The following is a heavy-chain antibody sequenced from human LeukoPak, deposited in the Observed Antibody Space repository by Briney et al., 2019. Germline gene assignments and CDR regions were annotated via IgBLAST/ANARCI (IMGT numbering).Heavy chain of an antibody. V-gene: IGHV3-7*01. CDR3: ARASRGYCSSTSCYPGY. Sequence: GGSLRLSCAASGFTFSSYWISWVRQAPGKGLEWVANIKQDGSEKYYVDSVKGRFTISRDNAKNSLYLQINSLRAEDTAVYYCARASRGYCSSTSCYPGYWGQGTLVTVSS. CDR2: IKQDGSEK. D-gene: IGHD2-2*01. J-gene: IGHJ4*02. CDR1: GFTFSSYW.